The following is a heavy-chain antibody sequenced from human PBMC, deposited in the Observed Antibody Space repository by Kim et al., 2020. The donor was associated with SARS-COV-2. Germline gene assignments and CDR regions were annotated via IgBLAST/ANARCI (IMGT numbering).Heavy chain of an antibody. V-gene: IGHV3-21*01. CDR2: ISSSSSYI. D-gene: IGHD1-26*01. J-gene: IGHJ6*02. Sequence: GGSLRLSCAASGFTFSSYSMNWVRQAPGKGLEWVSSISSSSSYIYYADSVKGRFTISGDNAKNSLYLQMNSLRAEDTAVYYCARDRSGSYSLHYYYYYGMDVWGQGTTVTVSS. CDR3: ARDRSGSYSLHYYYYYGMDV. CDR1: GFTFSSYS.